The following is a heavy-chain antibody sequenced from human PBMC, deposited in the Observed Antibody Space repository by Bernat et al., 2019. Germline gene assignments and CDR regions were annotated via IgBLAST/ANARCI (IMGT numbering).Heavy chain of an antibody. D-gene: IGHD2-8*02. CDR1: GYTFTGYY. J-gene: IGHJ3*02. V-gene: IGHV1-2*04. CDR2: INPNSGGT. CDR3: ASSYHLPCAGCDAFDI. Sequence: QVQLVQSGAEVKKPGASVKVSCKASGYTFTGYYMHWVRQAPGQGLEWMGWINPNSGGTNYAQKFQGWVTMTRDTSISTAYMELSRLRSDDTAVYYCASSYHLPCAGCDAFDIWGQGTMVTVSS.